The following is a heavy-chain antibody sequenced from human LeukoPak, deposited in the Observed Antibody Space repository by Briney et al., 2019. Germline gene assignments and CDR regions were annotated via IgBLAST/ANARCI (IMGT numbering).Heavy chain of an antibody. J-gene: IGHJ4*02. CDR1: GFTFSSYG. CDR3: ARLGGDGYNHPDY. Sequence: GGSLRLSCAASGFTFSSYGMSWVRQAPGKGLEWVSAISGSGGSTYYADSVKGRFTISRDNAKNSLYLQMNSLRAEDTAVYYCARLGGDGYNHPDYWGQGTLVTVSS. CDR2: ISGSGGST. V-gene: IGHV3-23*01. D-gene: IGHD5-24*01.